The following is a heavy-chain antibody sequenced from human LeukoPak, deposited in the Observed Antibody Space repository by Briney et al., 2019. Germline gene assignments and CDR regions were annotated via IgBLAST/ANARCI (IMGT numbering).Heavy chain of an antibody. V-gene: IGHV1-8*02. CDR2: MNPNTGDT. Sequence: GASVKVSCKASGYSFSNYDISWVRQAAGQGFEWMGWMNPNTGDTGYVWKFQGRVAMTRNTSTSTAYMELSSLRSEDTAVYYCARTGYSSGWNYGMDVWGQGTTVTVSS. CDR1: GYSFSNYD. J-gene: IGHJ6*02. CDR3: ARTGYSSGWNYGMDV. D-gene: IGHD6-19*01.